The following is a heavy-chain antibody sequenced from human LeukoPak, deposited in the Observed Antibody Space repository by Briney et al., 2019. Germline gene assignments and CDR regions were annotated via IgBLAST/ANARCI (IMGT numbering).Heavy chain of an antibody. D-gene: IGHD3-10*01. Sequence: GGSLRLSCAASGSTFSNAWMNWVRQAPGKGLEWVGRIKSETDGGTTDYAAPVKGRFTISRDDSKNTLYLQMNSLKTEDTAVYYCTTGGPLIDYWGQGTLVTVSS. V-gene: IGHV3-15*07. CDR2: IKSETDGGTT. CDR1: GSTFSNAW. J-gene: IGHJ4*02. CDR3: TTGGPLIDY.